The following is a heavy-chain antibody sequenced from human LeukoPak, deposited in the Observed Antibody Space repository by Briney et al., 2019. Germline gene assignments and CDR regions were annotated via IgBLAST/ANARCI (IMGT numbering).Heavy chain of an antibody. Sequence: GASVKVSCKASGYTFTGYYMHWVRQAPGQGLEWMGRINPNSGGTNYAQKFQGRVTMTRDTSISTAYMELSRLRSDDAAVYYCARASITIFGARYAFDIWGQGTMVTVSS. V-gene: IGHV1-2*06. CDR3: ARASITIFGARYAFDI. CDR1: GYTFTGYY. CDR2: INPNSGGT. J-gene: IGHJ3*02. D-gene: IGHD3-3*01.